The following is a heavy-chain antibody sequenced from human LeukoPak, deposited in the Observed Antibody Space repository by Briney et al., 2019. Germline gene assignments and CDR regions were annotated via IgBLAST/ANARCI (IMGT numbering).Heavy chain of an antibody. Sequence: ASVKVSCKVSGYTFTDYYMHWVQQAPGEGLEWMGLVDPEDGETIYAEKFQGRVTITADTSTDTAYMELSSLRSEDTAVYYCATASAAAVQSRYFDYWGQGTLVTVSS. J-gene: IGHJ4*02. V-gene: IGHV1-69-2*01. CDR1: GYTFTDYY. CDR3: ATASAAAVQSRYFDY. D-gene: IGHD6-13*01. CDR2: VDPEDGET.